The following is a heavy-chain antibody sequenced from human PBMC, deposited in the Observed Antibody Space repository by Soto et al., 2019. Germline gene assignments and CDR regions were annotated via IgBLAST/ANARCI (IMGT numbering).Heavy chain of an antibody. D-gene: IGHD3-16*01. V-gene: IGHV1-46*01. Sequence: QVHLVQSGAEVKTPGASVTISCKASGYSFTNFYIHWMRQAPGQGLEWLGIIRPNSGNTQYSQTCQGRVTMTRDASTSTVYMELTSLTSEDAAVYYCAREPNESFYFDYWGQGTQVTVSS. J-gene: IGHJ4*02. CDR1: GYSFTNFY. CDR3: AREPNESFYFDY. CDR2: IRPNSGNT.